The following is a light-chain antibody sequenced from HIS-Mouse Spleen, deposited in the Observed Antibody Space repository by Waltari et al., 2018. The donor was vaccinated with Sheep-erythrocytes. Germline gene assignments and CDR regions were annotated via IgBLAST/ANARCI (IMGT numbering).Light chain of an antibody. J-gene: IGLJ3*02. Sequence: QSALTQPASVSGSPGQSITISCTGTSSDVGSYNLVSWYQHHPGKAPNLMIYEGSKRPSGVSNRFSGSKAGNTASLTISGLQAEDEADYYCCSYAGSSTPWVFGGGTKLTVL. V-gene: IGLV2-23*01. CDR3: CSYAGSSTPWV. CDR2: EGS. CDR1: SSDVGSYNL.